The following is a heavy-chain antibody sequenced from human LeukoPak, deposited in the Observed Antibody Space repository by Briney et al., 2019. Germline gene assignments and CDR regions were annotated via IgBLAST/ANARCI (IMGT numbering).Heavy chain of an antibody. V-gene: IGHV1-69*05. CDR2: IIPIFGTA. Sequence: GSSVKVSCKASGGTFSSYAISWVRQAPGQGLEWMGRIIPIFGTANYAQKFQGRVTITTDESTSTAYMELSSLRSEDTAVYYCAREIMASYSGNYYFDYWGQGTLVTVSS. J-gene: IGHJ4*02. CDR3: AREIMASYSGNYYFDY. CDR1: GGTFSSYA. D-gene: IGHD1-26*01.